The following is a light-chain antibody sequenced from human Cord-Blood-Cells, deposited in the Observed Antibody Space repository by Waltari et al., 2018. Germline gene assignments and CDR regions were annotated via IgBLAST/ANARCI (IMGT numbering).Light chain of an antibody. V-gene: IGKV3-11*01. CDR3: QQRSNWPWT. J-gene: IGKJ1*01. CDR1: QSVSSH. Sequence: EIVLTQSPATLSLSPGERATLSCRASQSVSSHLAWYQQKPGQAPRLLINDASNRATGIPARVSGSGSGTDFTLTISGLEPEDFAVYYCQQRSNWPWTFGQGTKVEIK. CDR2: DAS.